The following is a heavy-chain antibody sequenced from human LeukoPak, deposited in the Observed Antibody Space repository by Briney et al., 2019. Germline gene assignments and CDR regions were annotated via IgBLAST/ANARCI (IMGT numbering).Heavy chain of an antibody. CDR2: INPNSGGT. CDR1: GYTFTGYY. CDR3: ARDHSPITMVRGVIIGYY. V-gene: IGHV1-2*02. Sequence: SVKVSCKASGYTFTGYYMHWVRQAPGQGLEWMGWINPNSGGTNYAQKFQGRVTMTRDTSISTAYMELSRLRSDDTAVYYCARDHSPITMVRGVIIGYYWGQGTLVTVSS. J-gene: IGHJ4*02. D-gene: IGHD3-10*01.